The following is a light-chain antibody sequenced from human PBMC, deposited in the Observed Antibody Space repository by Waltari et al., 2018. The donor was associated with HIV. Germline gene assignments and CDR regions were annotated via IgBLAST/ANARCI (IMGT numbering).Light chain of an antibody. J-gene: IGLJ2*01. CDR3: CSYAGSVV. Sequence: QSALTQPASVSGSPGQSITISCTGTSSDVGNYNLVSWYQQHPGKAPKLMIYEISKRPSGVSNRFPGSKSGNTASLTISGLQAEDEADYYGCSYAGSVVFGGGTKLTVL. V-gene: IGLV2-23*02. CDR1: SSDVGNYNL. CDR2: EIS.